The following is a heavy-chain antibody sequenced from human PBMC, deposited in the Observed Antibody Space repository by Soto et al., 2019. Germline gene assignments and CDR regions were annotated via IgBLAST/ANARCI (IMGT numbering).Heavy chain of an antibody. CDR2: ISGYNGNT. CDR3: ARDLGLWFGDLSYYFDN. Sequence: ASVKVSCKASGYSFISNGITWVRQAPGQGLEWMAWISGYNGNTNYAQKFQGRITMTTDTSTSTAYMELRSLRAEDTAVYYCARDLGLWFGDLSYYFDNWGLGTLVTVSS. V-gene: IGHV1-18*01. D-gene: IGHD3-10*01. J-gene: IGHJ4*02. CDR1: GYSFISNG.